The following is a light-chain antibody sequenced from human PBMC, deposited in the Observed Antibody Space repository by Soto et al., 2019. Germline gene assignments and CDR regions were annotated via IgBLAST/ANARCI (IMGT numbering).Light chain of an antibody. V-gene: IGKV1-5*03. Sequence: DIQMTQSPSTLSGSVGDRVTITCRASQTISSWLAWYQQKPGKAPKLLIYKASTLKSGVPSRFSGSGSGTEFTLTISSLQPGDFATYYCQHYNTYPWTFGQGTRLEIK. J-gene: IGKJ5*01. CDR1: QTISSW. CDR2: KAS. CDR3: QHYNTYPWT.